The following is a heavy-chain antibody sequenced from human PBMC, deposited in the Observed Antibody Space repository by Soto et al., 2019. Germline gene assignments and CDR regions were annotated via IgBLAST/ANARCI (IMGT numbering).Heavy chain of an antibody. V-gene: IGHV1-18*01. CDR1: GYTFTSYG. Sequence: QVQLVQSGGEVKKPGASVKVSCKASGYTFTSYGINWVRQAPGQGLEWMGWISPYNGNTDSAQKFQDRVTLTTDTSTSTAYTELRSLRSDDTAVYYCARWRYEATVPFDYWGQGTLVTVSS. D-gene: IGHD5-12*01. CDR3: ARWRYEATVPFDY. J-gene: IGHJ4*02. CDR2: ISPYNGNT.